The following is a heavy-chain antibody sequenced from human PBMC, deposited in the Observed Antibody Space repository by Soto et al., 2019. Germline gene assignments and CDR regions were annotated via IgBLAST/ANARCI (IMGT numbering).Heavy chain of an antibody. D-gene: IGHD5-12*01. CDR2: IYWGDDK. Sequence: QITLKESGPPLVKPTQTLTLTCTFSGISLSTDAVGVAWIRQPPGKALEWLALIYWGDDKRYSPSLKSRLTIIKDTSKNQVVLTMTNMDPVDTATYYCAHRGEVATIISDAFDIWGPGTSVTVSS. J-gene: IGHJ3*02. V-gene: IGHV2-5*02. CDR1: GISLSTDAVG. CDR3: AHRGEVATIISDAFDI.